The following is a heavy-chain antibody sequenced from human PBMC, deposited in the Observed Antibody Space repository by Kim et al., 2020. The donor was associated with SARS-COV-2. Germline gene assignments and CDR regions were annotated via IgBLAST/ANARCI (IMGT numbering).Heavy chain of an antibody. CDR1: GDSFTNYY. J-gene: IGHJ4*02. CDR2: INFSGAFT. V-gene: IGHV1-46*01. Sequence: ASVKVSCKASGDSFTNYYIHWVRQAPGQGLEWMGVINFSGAFTSNAQKFQGRVTMTSDTSTTTVYMEVSSLKSEDTAVYYCARETSDSRYFEYWGQGTLVTVSS. D-gene: IGHD1-7*01. CDR3: ARETSDSRYFEY.